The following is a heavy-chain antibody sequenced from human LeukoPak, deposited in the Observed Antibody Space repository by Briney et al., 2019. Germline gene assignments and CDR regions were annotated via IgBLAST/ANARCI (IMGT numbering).Heavy chain of an antibody. V-gene: IGHV3-74*01. CDR2: INSDGSST. CDR3: ASLSRYSSSWYADFDY. Sequence: GGSLRLSCAASGFTFSSYWMHWVRQAPGKGLVWVSRINSDGSSTSYAESVKGRFTISRDNAKNTLFLQMNSLRAEDTAVYYCASLSRYSSSWYADFDYWGQGTLVTVSS. CDR1: GFTFSSYW. J-gene: IGHJ4*02. D-gene: IGHD6-13*01.